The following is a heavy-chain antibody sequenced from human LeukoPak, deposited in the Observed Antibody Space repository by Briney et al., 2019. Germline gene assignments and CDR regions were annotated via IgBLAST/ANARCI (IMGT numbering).Heavy chain of an antibody. CDR3: ARVEWGSVAALKDWYFDL. J-gene: IGHJ2*01. CDR2: IYHSRNT. Sequence: PWETLTLTCAVSDFSISNPYYWGWVRQPPGKGLEWIGNIYHSRNTYYNPSLKSRVTISVDTSKNQFSLRMNSVTAADTAVYYCARVEWGSVAALKDWYFDLWGRGTLVAVSS. D-gene: IGHD6-6*01. CDR1: DFSISNPYY. V-gene: IGHV4-38-2*01.